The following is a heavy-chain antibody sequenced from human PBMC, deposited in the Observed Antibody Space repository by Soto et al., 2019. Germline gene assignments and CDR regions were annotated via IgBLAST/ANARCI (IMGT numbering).Heavy chain of an antibody. CDR3: AREGSAAAGSSSYGMDV. V-gene: IGHV1-2*04. CDR2: INPNSGGT. D-gene: IGHD6-13*01. CDR1: GYTFTGYY. Sequence: GASVKVSCKASGYTFTGYYMHWVRQAPGQGLEWMGWINPNSGGTNYAQKFQGWVTMTRDTSISTAYMELSRLRSDDTAVYYCAREGSAAAGSSSYGMDVWGQGTTVTV. J-gene: IGHJ6*02.